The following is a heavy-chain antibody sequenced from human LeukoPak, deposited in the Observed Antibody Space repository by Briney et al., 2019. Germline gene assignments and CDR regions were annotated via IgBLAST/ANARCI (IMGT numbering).Heavy chain of an antibody. CDR1: GDSISSGGYS. Sequence: SQTLSLTCNVSGDSISSGGYSWSWIRQPPGKGLEWIGYIYHSGSTYYNPSLKSRVTISVDRSKNQFYLKLSSVTAADTAVYYCARGDYYDSSGYSWFDPWGQGTLVTVSS. V-gene: IGHV4-30-2*01. CDR2: IYHSGST. J-gene: IGHJ5*02. D-gene: IGHD3-22*01. CDR3: ARGDYYDSSGYSWFDP.